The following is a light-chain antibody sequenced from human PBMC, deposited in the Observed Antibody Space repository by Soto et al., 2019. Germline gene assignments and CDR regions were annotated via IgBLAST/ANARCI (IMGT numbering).Light chain of an antibody. CDR1: STDVGGYNY. Sequence: QSVLTQPASVSGSPGQTITISCTGTSTDVGGYNYVSWYQQHPGKAPKLMIYEVSNRPSGVSNRFSGSKSGNTSSLTISGHEDEDEAYYYYSSYTSSSTRVFGGGTKLTVL. V-gene: IGLV2-14*01. J-gene: IGLJ3*02. CDR3: SSYTSSSTRV. CDR2: EVS.